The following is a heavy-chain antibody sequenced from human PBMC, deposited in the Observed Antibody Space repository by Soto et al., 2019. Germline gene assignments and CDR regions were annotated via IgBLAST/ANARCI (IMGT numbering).Heavy chain of an antibody. Sequence: SETLSLTCAVSGGSISSGGYSWSWTRQPPGKGLEWIGYIYHSGSTYYNPSLKSRVTISVDRSKNQFSLKLSSVTAADTAVYYCARESWDCISTSCYVRNRWFDPWGQGTLVTVSS. D-gene: IGHD2-2*01. V-gene: IGHV4-30-2*01. J-gene: IGHJ5*02. CDR3: ARESWDCISTSCYVRNRWFDP. CDR1: GGSISSGGYS. CDR2: IYHSGST.